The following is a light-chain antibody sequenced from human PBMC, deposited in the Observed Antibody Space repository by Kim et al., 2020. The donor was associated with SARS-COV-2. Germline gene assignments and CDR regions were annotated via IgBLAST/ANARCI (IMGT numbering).Light chain of an antibody. V-gene: IGLV1-51*01. CDR1: SSNIGKNY. CDR2: DNN. J-gene: IGLJ3*02. Sequence: GQKVTISCSGSSSNIGKNYVSWYRQLPGTAPKLLIYDNNKRPSGIPDRFSGSKSGTSATLGISGLQTGDEADYYCGTWDSSLGAWVFGGGTKLTVL. CDR3: GTWDSSLGAWV.